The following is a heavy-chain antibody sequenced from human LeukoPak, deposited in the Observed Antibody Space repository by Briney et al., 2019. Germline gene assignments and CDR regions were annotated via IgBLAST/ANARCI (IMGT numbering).Heavy chain of an antibody. CDR3: ARGREQWQLPYFLDN. CDR2: IWYDGSNE. Sequence: SGGSLRLSCAASGFPFSTYGMHWVRQAPGKGLEWVAVIWYDGSNENYRDSVKGRFTISRDNSKHTLYLQMNNLRAEDTAMYFCARGREQWQLPYFLDNWGQGTLVTVSS. D-gene: IGHD1-26*01. CDR1: GFPFSTYG. V-gene: IGHV3-33*01. J-gene: IGHJ4*02.